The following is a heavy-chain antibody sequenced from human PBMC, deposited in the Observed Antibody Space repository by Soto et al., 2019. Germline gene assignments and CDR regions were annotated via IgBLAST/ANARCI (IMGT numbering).Heavy chain of an antibody. Sequence: ASVKVSCKASGYTFTDYYMHWVRQAPGQGLEWMGIINPSGGNTKYAQKFQGRVTMTRDTSTSTVYMELSSLRSEDTAVYYCARVQTYSSSWCHFDYWGQGTLVTVSS. V-gene: IGHV1-46*01. CDR2: INPSGGNT. J-gene: IGHJ4*02. D-gene: IGHD6-19*01. CDR1: GYTFTDYY. CDR3: ARVQTYSSSWCHFDY.